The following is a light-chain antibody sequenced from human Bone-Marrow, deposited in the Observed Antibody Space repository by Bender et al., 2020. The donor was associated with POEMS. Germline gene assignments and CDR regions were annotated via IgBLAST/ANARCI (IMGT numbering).Light chain of an antibody. CDR2: SDD. CDR3: GTWDSSLSAAE. Sequence: QSVLTQPPSVSGAPGQRVTISCSGSNSNIETNSVNWYQRLPGTAPKLLIYSDDRRPSGIPDRFSGSKSGTSATLGITGLQTGDEADYYCGTWDSSLSAAEFGGGTKLTVL. CDR1: NSNIETNS. V-gene: IGLV1-51*02. J-gene: IGLJ3*02.